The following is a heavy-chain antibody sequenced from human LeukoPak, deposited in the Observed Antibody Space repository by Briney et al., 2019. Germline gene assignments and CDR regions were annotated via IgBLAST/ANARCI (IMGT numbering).Heavy chain of an antibody. D-gene: IGHD1-1*01. CDR2: INYSGNT. V-gene: IGHV4-59*08. CDR1: DGSISSYY. Sequence: SETLSLTCTVSDGSISSYYWSWVRQPPGKGLEWIGYINYSGNTNYNPSLKSRLTMSADRSRNQFSLNLNSVTAADTAVYYCARINWNYFDYWGQGILVTVSS. CDR3: ARINWNYFDY. J-gene: IGHJ4*02.